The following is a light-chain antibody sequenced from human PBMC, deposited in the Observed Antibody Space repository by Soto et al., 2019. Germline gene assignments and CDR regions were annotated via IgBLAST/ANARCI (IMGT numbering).Light chain of an antibody. V-gene: IGLV2-14*03. CDR3: VSFTTSRSYV. J-gene: IGLJ1*01. CDR2: DII. Sequence: QSVLTQPASVSGSPGQSITISCTGTSSDVGAYIFVSWYQQHPGKAPKLMIYDIINRPSGVSNRFSGSKSGNTASLTISGLQAVDEADYYCVSFTTSRSYVFGIGTKLTVL. CDR1: SSDVGAYIF.